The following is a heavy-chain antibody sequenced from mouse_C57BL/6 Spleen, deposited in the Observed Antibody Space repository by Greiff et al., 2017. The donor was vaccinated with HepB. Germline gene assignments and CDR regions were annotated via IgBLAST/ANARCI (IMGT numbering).Heavy chain of an antibody. D-gene: IGHD2-3*01. Sequence: QVQLQQSGPELVKPGASVKISCKASGYAFSSSWMNWVKQRPGKGLEWIGRIYPGDGDTNYKGKFKGKATLTADKYSSTAYMPLSSLTSGDSAVYFCANGYYGGGYWGQGTTLTVSS. J-gene: IGHJ2*01. CDR3: ANGYYGGGY. V-gene: IGHV1-82*01. CDR1: GYAFSSSW. CDR2: IYPGDGDT.